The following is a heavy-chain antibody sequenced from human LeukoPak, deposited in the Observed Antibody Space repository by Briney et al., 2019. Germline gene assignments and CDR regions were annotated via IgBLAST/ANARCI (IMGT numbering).Heavy chain of an antibody. V-gene: IGHV4-4*07. CDR3: ARDSGYTTPA. CDR1: GGPISDEY. CDR2: IYSSGST. D-gene: IGHD6-13*01. Sequence: SEPLSLPCSVSGGPISDEYWSWIRQPAGKGLEWIGRIYSSGSTNYNPSLKSRVTMSVDTPKNQFSLKLSSVTAADTAIYYCARDSGYTTPAWGQGTLVTVSS. J-gene: IGHJ5*02.